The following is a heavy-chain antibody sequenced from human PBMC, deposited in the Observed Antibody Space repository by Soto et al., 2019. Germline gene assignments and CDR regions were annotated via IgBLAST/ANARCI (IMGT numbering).Heavy chain of an antibody. CDR2: IYSGGNT. V-gene: IGHV3-66*01. CDR1: GFTVSNNY. D-gene: IGHD7-27*01. J-gene: IGHJ5*02. Sequence: EVQLVESGGGLVQPGESLRLSCAASGFTVSNNYMSWVRQAPGKGLAWVSFIYSGGNTYYADSVKGRFTISIDKSKNSLYLQMNNLRVEDTAVYYCTRRPGSWGQGILVTVSS. CDR3: TRRPGS.